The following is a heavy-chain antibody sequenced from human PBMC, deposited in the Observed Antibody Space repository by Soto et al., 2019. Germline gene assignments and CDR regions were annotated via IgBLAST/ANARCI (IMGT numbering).Heavy chain of an antibody. CDR3: ARDLPPCYPACIFDI. J-gene: IGHJ3*02. V-gene: IGHV4-59*01. CDR2: LYHTGTT. CDR1: GDSITSYN. D-gene: IGHD2-15*01. Sequence: QVQLQESGPGLVKPSETLSVTCTVSGDSITSYNWNWIRQSPGKGLEWIGYLYHTGTTSSNPSFRSRVTISVDTSKNQFSLKLSSVTAADTDVYYCARDLPPCYPACIFDIWGQGTLVTVSS.